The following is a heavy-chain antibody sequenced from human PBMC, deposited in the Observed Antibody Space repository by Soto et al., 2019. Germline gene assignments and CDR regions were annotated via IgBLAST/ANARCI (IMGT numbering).Heavy chain of an antibody. Sequence: SETLSLTCAVYGGSFSGYYWSWIRQPPGKGLEWIGEINHSGSTNYNPSLKSRVTISVDTSKNQFSLKLSSVTAADTAVYYCARAGGSGWYYFDYWGQGTLVTVSS. D-gene: IGHD6-19*01. V-gene: IGHV4-34*01. CDR2: INHSGST. CDR1: GGSFSGYY. J-gene: IGHJ4*02. CDR3: ARAGGSGWYYFDY.